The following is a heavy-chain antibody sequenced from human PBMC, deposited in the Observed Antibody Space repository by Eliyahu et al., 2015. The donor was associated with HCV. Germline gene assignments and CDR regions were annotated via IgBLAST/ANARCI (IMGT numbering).Heavy chain of an antibody. CDR1: GXSFSSXX. V-gene: IGHV3-48*03. D-gene: IGHD4-17*01. CDR3: ARTTYDYGDFNWFDP. CDR2: ISGSYTTI. Sequence: EVQLVESGGGLVQPGGSLRXSCSASGXSFSSXXINWVRQAPGKGLEWVSYISGSYTTIYYADSVKGRFTISRDNAKNSVYLQMNSLRPEDTAVYYCARTTYDYGDFNWFDPWGQGTLVTVSS. J-gene: IGHJ5*02.